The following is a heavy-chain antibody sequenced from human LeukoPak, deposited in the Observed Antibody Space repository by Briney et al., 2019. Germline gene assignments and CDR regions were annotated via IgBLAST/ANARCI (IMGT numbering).Heavy chain of an antibody. Sequence: ASVKVSCKASGYTFIDYWIHWVRQAPGQGLEWMGRININSGGINYAEKFQGRVTMTRATSISTAYMELSRLRFDDTAVYYCAKGTGVTDPFDYWGQGTLVTVSS. CDR1: GYTFIDYW. D-gene: IGHD4-23*01. J-gene: IGHJ4*02. CDR3: AKGTGVTDPFDY. CDR2: ININSGGI. V-gene: IGHV1-2*06.